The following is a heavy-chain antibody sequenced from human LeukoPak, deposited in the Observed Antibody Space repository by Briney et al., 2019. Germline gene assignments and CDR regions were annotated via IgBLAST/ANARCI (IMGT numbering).Heavy chain of an antibody. V-gene: IGHV4-30-2*01. CDR1: GGSIGSGGYY. D-gene: IGHD2-2*01. Sequence: SETLSLTCTVSGGSIGSGGYYWSWIRQPPGKGLEWIGYIYHSGSTYYDPSLKSRVTISVDRSKNQFSLKLSSVTAADTAVYYCARSKWDIVVVPAAPRGENYYYYYMDVWGKGTTVTVSS. CDR3: ARSKWDIVVVPAAPRGENYYYYYMDV. CDR2: IYHSGST. J-gene: IGHJ6*03.